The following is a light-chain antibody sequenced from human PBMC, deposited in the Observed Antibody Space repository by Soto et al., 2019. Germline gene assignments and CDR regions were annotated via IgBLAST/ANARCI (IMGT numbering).Light chain of an antibody. CDR1: GSDVGGYNY. V-gene: IGLV2-14*01. CDR2: DVS. J-gene: IGLJ1*01. Sequence: QSALTQPASVSGSPGQSITISCTGTGSDVGGYNYVSWYQQHPGKAPKFMIYDVSNRPSGVSTRFSGSKSGNTASLTISGLQAEDEADYYCNSYTTSNTRQIVFGTGTKVTVL. CDR3: NSYTTSNTRQIV.